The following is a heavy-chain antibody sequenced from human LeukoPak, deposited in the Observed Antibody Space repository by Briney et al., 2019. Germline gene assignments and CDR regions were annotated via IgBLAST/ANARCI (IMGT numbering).Heavy chain of an antibody. D-gene: IGHD3-22*01. V-gene: IGHV3-30*02. CDR1: GFIFSSYG. CDR2: IRYDGSKK. Sequence: GGSLRLSCAASGFIFSSYGMHWVRQAPGKGLEGVAFIRYDGSKKYYADSVKGRFTISRDNSKNTLYLQMNSLRAEDTAVYYCAKDSTYYYDSSGYSYEPNWFDPWGQGTLVTVSS. CDR3: AKDSTYYYDSSGYSYEPNWFDP. J-gene: IGHJ5*02.